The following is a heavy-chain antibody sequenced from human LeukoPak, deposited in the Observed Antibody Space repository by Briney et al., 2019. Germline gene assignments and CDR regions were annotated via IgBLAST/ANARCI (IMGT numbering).Heavy chain of an antibody. CDR2: MNPNSGNT. CDR3: ARTEKRGYSLDV. CDR1: GYTFTSYD. Sequence: ASVKVSCKASGYTFTSYDINWVREATGQGLEWMGWMNPNSGNTGYAQKFQGRVTITRNTSISTAYMELSSLRSEDTAVYYCARTEKRGYSLDVWGKGTTVTVSS. V-gene: IGHV1-8*03. D-gene: IGHD5-12*01. J-gene: IGHJ6*04.